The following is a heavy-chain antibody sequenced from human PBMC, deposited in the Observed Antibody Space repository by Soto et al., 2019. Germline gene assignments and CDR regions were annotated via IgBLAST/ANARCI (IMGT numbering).Heavy chain of an antibody. V-gene: IGHV1-3*01. CDR1: GYTFTSYA. D-gene: IGHD5-12*01. CDR2: INDGNGKT. Sequence: QVQLVQSGAEVKKPGASVKVSCKASGYTFTSYAMHWVRQAPGQRLEWMGWINDGNGKTKYSQKFQGRVTITRDTSASTAYMERSSLRSEDTAVYYCASPTTYSGYDPFGDYYGMDVWGQGTTVTVSS. J-gene: IGHJ6*02. CDR3: ASPTTYSGYDPFGDYYGMDV.